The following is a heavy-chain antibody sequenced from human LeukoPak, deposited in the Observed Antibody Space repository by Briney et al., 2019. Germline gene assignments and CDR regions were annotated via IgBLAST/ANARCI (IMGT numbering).Heavy chain of an antibody. D-gene: IGHD3-3*01. V-gene: IGHV4-59*08. J-gene: IGHJ4*02. CDR1: GGSISSYY. Sequence: KPSETLSLTCTVSGGSISSYYWSWIRQPPGKGLEWIGYIYYSGSTNYNPSLKSRVTISEDTSKNQFSLKLSSVTAADTAVYYCAGTYYDFWSGYSGFDYWGQGTLVTVSS. CDR2: IYYSGST. CDR3: AGTYYDFWSGYSGFDY.